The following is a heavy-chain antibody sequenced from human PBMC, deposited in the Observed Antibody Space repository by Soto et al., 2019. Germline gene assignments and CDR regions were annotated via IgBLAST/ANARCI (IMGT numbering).Heavy chain of an antibody. CDR3: AKVSKGGLSANYYYYYGMDV. J-gene: IGHJ6*02. CDR2: ISYDGSNK. D-gene: IGHD3-16*02. CDR1: GFTFSSYG. Sequence: GGSLRLSCAASGFTFSSYGMHWVRQAPGKGLEWVAVISYDGSNKYYAVSVKGRFTISRDNSKNTLFLQMNSLRAEDTAVYYCAKVSKGGLSANYYYYYGMDVWGQGTTVTVSS. V-gene: IGHV3-30*18.